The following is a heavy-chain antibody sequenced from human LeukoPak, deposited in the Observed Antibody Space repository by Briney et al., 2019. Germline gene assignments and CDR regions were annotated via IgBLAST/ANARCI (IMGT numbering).Heavy chain of an antibody. CDR3: AREAQYCSGGSCYGGYFQH. Sequence: PSETLSLTCAVYGGSFSGYYWSWIRQPPGKGLEWIGEINHSEATDYNPSFKSRVTISVDTSKNQFSLKLSSVTAAHTAVYYCAREAQYCSGGSCYGGYFQHWGQGTLVTVSS. D-gene: IGHD2-15*01. V-gene: IGHV4-34*01. J-gene: IGHJ1*01. CDR2: INHSEAT. CDR1: GGSFSGYY.